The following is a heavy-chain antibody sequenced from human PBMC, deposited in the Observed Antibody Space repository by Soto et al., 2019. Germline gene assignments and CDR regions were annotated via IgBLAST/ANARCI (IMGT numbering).Heavy chain of an antibody. D-gene: IGHD1-1*01. V-gene: IGHV1-18*01. CDR1: GYDFTTYG. CDR3: ARGRYGDY. CDR2: ISAHNGNT. J-gene: IGHJ4*02. Sequence: QVHLVQSGAEVKNPGASVKVSCKGSGYDFTTYGITWVRQAPGQGLEWMAWISAHNGNTNYAPNLQGRVTVTRDTSTSTAYLELRSLRSDDTAVYYCARGRYGDYCGQGALVTVSS.